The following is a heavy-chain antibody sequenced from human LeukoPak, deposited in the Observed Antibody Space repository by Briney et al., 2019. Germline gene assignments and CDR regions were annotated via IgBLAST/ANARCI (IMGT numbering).Heavy chain of an antibody. CDR2: IIPIFGTA. D-gene: IGHD6-19*01. V-gene: IGHV1-69*05. J-gene: IGHJ6*03. Sequence: SVKVSCKASGGTFSSYAISWVRQAPGQGLERMGGIIPIFGTANYAQKFQGRVTMTRNTSISTAYMELSSLRSEDTAVYYCARRAVAYYYYYYMDVWGKGTTVTVSS. CDR3: ARRAVAYYYYYYMDV. CDR1: GGTFSSYA.